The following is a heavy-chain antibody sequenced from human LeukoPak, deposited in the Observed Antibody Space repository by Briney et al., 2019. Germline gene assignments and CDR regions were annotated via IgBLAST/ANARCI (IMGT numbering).Heavy chain of an antibody. CDR3: AKDRHPYSSSWYSYFDY. CDR1: GFTFSSYG. D-gene: IGHD6-13*01. V-gene: IGHV3-30*02. CDR2: IRYDGSNK. J-gene: IGHJ4*02. Sequence: GGSLRLSCAASGFTFSSYGMHWVRRAPGKGLEWVAFIRYDGSNKYYADSVKGRFTISRDNSKITLSLQMSSLRAEDTAVYYCAKDRHPYSSSWYSYFDYWGQGTLVTVSS.